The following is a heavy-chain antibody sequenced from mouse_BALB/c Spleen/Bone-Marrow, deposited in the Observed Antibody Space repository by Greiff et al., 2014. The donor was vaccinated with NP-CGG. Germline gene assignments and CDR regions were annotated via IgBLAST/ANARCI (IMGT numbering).Heavy chain of an antibody. CDR3: ARERENDGYYDIDY. Sequence: VQLQQSGPGPGAPSQSLSITCTVSGFSLTSYGVHWVRQPPGKDLEWLGVIWAVRSTNYNSALMSRLSISKDNSKSQVFLKMNSLQTDDTAMYYCARERENDGYYDIDYWGQGTTLTVSS. V-gene: IGHV2-9*02. CDR1: GFSLTSYG. J-gene: IGHJ2*01. D-gene: IGHD2-3*01. CDR2: IWAVRST.